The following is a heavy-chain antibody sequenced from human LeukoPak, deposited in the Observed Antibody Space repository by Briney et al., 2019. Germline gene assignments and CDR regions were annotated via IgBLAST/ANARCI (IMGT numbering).Heavy chain of an antibody. Sequence: ASVKVSCKASGYTFTAYDINWVRQGAGQGLEWIGWMNPDTGNTGYAQKFQGRVTMTRDTSKSTAYMGLSSLRSEDTAVYYCARLSDTPAYYYSSGYYHIRYWGQGTLLTVSS. V-gene: IGHV1-8*01. CDR3: ARLSDTPAYYYSSGYYHIRY. CDR1: GYTFTAYD. CDR2: MNPDTGNT. J-gene: IGHJ4*02. D-gene: IGHD3-22*01.